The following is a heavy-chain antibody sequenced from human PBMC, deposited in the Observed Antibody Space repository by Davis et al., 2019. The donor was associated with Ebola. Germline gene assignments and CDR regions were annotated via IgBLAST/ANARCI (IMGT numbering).Heavy chain of an antibody. J-gene: IGHJ6*02. CDR3: ARDPKRQVGMYYYGMDV. CDR1: GYTFTSYC. Sequence: ASFLISCYASGYTFTSYCISWLRQEPGQGLEGRGWISAYNGNTNYAQKLQGRVTMTTDTSTSTAYMELRSLRSDDTAVYYCARDPKRQVGMYYYGMDVWGQGTTVTASS. D-gene: IGHD2-2*01. CDR2: ISAYNGNT. V-gene: IGHV1-18*01.